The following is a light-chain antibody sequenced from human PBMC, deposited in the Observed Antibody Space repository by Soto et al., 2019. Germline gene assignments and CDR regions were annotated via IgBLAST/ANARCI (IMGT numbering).Light chain of an antibody. J-gene: IGKJ1*01. V-gene: IGKV1-39*01. CDR3: QQSFTIPWT. CDR2: SAS. Sequence: DIQMTQSPSSLSTSVGARVTITCRASQYIGTYLNWYQQKPGEAPKLLMSSASRLQSGVPSTFIGSGSGTDFTLTISRLQPGDFATYYCQQSFTIPWTFGQGTRVEIK. CDR1: QYIGTY.